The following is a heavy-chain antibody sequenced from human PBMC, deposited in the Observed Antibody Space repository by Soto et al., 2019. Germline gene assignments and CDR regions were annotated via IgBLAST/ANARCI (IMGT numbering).Heavy chain of an antibody. CDR2: ISSSSSYI. CDR3: ARGSTMVRGVIITAEYFQH. Sequence: EVQLVESGGGLVQPGGSLRLSCAASGFTFSSYSMNWVRQAPGKGLEWVSSISSSSSYIYYADSVKGRFTISRDNAKNSLYLQMNSLRAEDTAVYYCARGSTMVRGVIITAEYFQHWGQGTLVTVSS. D-gene: IGHD3-10*01. V-gene: IGHV3-21*01. CDR1: GFTFSSYS. J-gene: IGHJ1*01.